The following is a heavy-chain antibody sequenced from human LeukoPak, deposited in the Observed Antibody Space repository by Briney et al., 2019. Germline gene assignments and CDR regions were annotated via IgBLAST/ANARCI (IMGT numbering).Heavy chain of an antibody. CDR1: GGSFSGYY. V-gene: IGHV4-34*01. CDR2: TNHSGST. CDR3: ARDPPSGPIDY. D-gene: IGHD7-27*01. J-gene: IGHJ4*02. Sequence: PSETLSLTCAVYGGSFSGYYWSWIRQPPGKGLEWIGETNHSGSTNYNPSLKSRVTISVDKSKNQFSLKLSSVTAADTAVYYCARDPPSGPIDYWGQGTLVTVSS.